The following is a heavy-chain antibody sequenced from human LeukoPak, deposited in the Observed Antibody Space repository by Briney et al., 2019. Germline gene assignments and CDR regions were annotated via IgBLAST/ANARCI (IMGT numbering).Heavy chain of an antibody. V-gene: IGHV4-59*08. CDR3: ARLDSGDHGNIPH. D-gene: IGHD1/OR15-1a*01. CDR2: IYHTGTT. CDR1: GGSLSPYY. Sequence: PSETLSLTCTVSGGSLSPYYWTWIRQPPRKGLEWIGYIYHTGTTRYNPSLNSRDTISVETSKNQFSLRLNSVTAADTAIYYCARLDSGDHGNIPHWGQGTLVTVSS. J-gene: IGHJ1*01.